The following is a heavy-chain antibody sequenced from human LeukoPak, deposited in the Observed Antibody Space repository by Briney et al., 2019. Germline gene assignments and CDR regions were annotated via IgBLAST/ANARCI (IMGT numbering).Heavy chain of an antibody. CDR2: IWYDGRNT. CDR3: AKDSSPEISNVWSGYPFDN. J-gene: IGHJ4*02. D-gene: IGHD3-3*01. CDR1: GFTFSNYG. Sequence: GGSLRLSCTTSGFTFSNYGMPWVRQAPGKGLEWVAVIWYDGRNTYYADSVKGRFTISRDNSKNTLYLQMNSLRAEDTAVYYRAKDSSPEISNVWSGYPFDNWGQGTLVTVSS. V-gene: IGHV3-33*06.